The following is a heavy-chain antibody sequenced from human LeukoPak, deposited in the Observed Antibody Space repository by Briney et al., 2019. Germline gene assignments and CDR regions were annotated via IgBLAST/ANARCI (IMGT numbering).Heavy chain of an antibody. J-gene: IGHJ4*02. CDR3: VVQITYGELSDPDF. V-gene: IGHV3-66*04. Sequence: GGSLRLSCAASGFTVSTNYMTWVRQAPGKGLEWVSVVYSGGNIYYADSVKGRFTISRDNSKDTVYLQMSSLRAEDTAVYYCVVQITYGELSDPDFWGQGILVTVSS. CDR1: GFTVSTNY. D-gene: IGHD3-16*02. CDR2: VYSGGNI.